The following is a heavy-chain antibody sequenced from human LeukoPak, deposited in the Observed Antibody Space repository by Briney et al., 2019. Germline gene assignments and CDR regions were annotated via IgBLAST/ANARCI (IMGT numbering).Heavy chain of an antibody. CDR3: ARQGPHIVVVPAAMKWFDP. CDR2: INPNSGGT. V-gene: IGHV1-2*02. J-gene: IGHJ5*02. Sequence: ASVKVSCKASGYTFTGYYMHWVRQAPGQGLEWMGWINPNSGGTNYAQKFQGRVTMTRDTSISTAYMELSRLRSDDTAVYYCARQGPHIVVVPAAMKWFDPWGQGTLVTVSS. CDR1: GYTFTGYY. D-gene: IGHD2-2*01.